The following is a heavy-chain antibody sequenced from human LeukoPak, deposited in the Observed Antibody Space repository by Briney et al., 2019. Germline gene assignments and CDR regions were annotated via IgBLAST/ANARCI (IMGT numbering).Heavy chain of an antibody. CDR3: ARDLKGYSTH. V-gene: IGHV3-7*01. D-gene: IGHD5-12*01. CDR2: VKQDGSEK. J-gene: IGHJ4*02. CDR1: GFTFSSYW. Sequence: GGSLRLSCSASGFTFSSYWVTWVRQAPGKGLEWVANVKQDGSEKNYVDSVKGRFTISGDNAKNSLYLQMNSLRVDDTAVYYCARDLKGYSTHWGQGTLVTVSS.